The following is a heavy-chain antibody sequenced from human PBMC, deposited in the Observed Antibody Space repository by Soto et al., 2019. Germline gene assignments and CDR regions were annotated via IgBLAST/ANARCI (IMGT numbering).Heavy chain of an antibody. J-gene: IGHJ5*02. D-gene: IGHD2-2*01. CDR1: GYSFSNYW. CDR2: IYPGDSDT. CDR3: TRRQYCGRSSCHRELSDINWFDP. Sequence: HGESLKISCKASGYSFSNYWIGWVRQLPGKGLEWMGIIYPGDSDTRYNPSFQGQVTFSADKSISTAYLQWSSLKASDTAIYYCTRRQYCGRSSCHRELSDINWFDPWGQGSLVTVSS. V-gene: IGHV5-51*01.